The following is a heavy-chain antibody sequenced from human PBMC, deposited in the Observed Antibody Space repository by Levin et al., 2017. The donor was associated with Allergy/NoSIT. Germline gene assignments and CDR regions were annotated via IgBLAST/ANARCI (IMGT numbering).Heavy chain of an antibody. V-gene: IGHV4-39*07. CDR1: GGSISSSSYY. Sequence: SETLSLTCTVSGGSISSSSYYWGWIRQPPGKGLEWIGSIYYSGNTYFSPSLKSRLTISVDTSKNQFSLKLSSVTAADTAVYYCARDIPHCSGASCYLLWSVYDYGMDVWGQGTTVTVSS. J-gene: IGHJ6*02. D-gene: IGHD2-15*01. CDR2: IYYSGNT. CDR3: ARDIPHCSGASCYLLWSVYDYGMDV.